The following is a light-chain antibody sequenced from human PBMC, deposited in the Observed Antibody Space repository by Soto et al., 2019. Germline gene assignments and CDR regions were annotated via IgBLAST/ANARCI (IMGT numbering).Light chain of an antibody. CDR2: DVS. CDR3: SSYTTSNTRQIV. V-gene: IGLV2-14*03. CDR1: SSDVVGYNY. Sequence: QSVLTQPASVSGSPGQSITICCTGTSSDVVGYNYVSWYQHHPGKAPKLMIFDVSNRPSGVSNRFSGSKSGNTASLTISGLQPEDEADYYCSSYTTSNTRQIVFGTGTKVTVL. J-gene: IGLJ1*01.